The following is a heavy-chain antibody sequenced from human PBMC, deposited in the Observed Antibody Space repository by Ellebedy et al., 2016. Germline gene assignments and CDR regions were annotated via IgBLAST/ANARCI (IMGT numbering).Heavy chain of an antibody. Sequence: SGPTLVKPTQTLTLTCTFSGFSLNTGGVGVGWIRQPPGKALEWLARIDWDDDKYYSTSLKTRLTISKDTSKNQVVLTMTNMDPVDTATYYCARIPMAVAGKGHYYYGMDVWGQGTTVTVS. J-gene: IGHJ6*02. CDR3: ARIPMAVAGKGHYYYGMDV. V-gene: IGHV2-70*11. CDR2: IDWDDDK. CDR1: GFSLNTGGVG. D-gene: IGHD6-19*01.